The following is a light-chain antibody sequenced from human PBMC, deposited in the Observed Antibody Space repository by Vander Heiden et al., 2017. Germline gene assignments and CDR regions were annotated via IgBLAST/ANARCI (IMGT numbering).Light chain of an antibody. J-gene: IGLJ1*01. V-gene: IGLV2-14*03. CDR2: DLN. CDR1: HSDVGAYNY. Sequence: QSALTQPASVSGSPGQSITIYCTGTHSDVGAYNYVSWYQQHPGHAPKFVHYDLNRRPSGVSNRFSGAKSGTAASLTIAGRTAEDEADYYCSSYTSSSTLVFGTGTKVTVL. CDR3: SSYTSSSTLV.